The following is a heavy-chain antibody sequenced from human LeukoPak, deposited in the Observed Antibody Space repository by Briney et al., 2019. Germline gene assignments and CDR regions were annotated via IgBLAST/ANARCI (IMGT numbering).Heavy chain of an antibody. D-gene: IGHD6-19*01. CDR3: ARDGSGWYGMAWYFEN. CDR1: GFNFGTYG. V-gene: IGHV3-33*01. J-gene: IGHJ4*02. CDR2: IWHDGSHK. Sequence: GGSLRLSCAASGFNFGTYGMHWVRQAPGKGLEWVAVIWHDGSHKYYGDSVKGRFTISRDNSKNTVNLQMNSLRGEDTAVYYCARDGSGWYGMAWYFENWSQGTLVTVSS.